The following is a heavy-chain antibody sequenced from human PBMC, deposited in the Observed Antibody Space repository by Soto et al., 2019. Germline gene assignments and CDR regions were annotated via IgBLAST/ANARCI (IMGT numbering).Heavy chain of an antibody. CDR3: AYAPSVAASWFDP. Sequence: QVQLQESGPGLVKPSGTLSLTCAVSGGSISSSNWWSWVRQPPGKGLEWIGEIYHSGGTNYNPSLKSRVPMSVDKSKNQFSLKLSSVTAADTAVYYCAYAPSVAASWFDPWGQGTLVTVSS. CDR2: IYHSGGT. D-gene: IGHD2-15*01. J-gene: IGHJ5*02. V-gene: IGHV4-4*02. CDR1: GGSISSSNW.